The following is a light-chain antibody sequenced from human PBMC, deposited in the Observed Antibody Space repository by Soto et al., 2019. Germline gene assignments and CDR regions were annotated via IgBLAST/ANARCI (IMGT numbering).Light chain of an antibody. CDR1: QSVKSSY. CDR2: GTS. J-gene: IGKJ5*01. Sequence: EIVLTQSPGTLSLSPGERATLPCRASQSVKSSYLAWYQHKPGQAPRLLIYGTSSRATGIPDRFSGSGSGTDFTLTISRLEPEDFAVYFCHQRYNWPRVTFGQGTRLEIK. CDR3: HQRYNWPRVT. V-gene: IGKV3D-20*02.